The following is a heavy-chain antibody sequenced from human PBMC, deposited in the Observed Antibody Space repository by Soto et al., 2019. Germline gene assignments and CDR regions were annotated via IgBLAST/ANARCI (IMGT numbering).Heavy chain of an antibody. D-gene: IGHD3-3*01. CDR2: IYYSGST. CDR1: GGSISSSSYY. V-gene: IGHV4-39*01. CDR3: ARPAYYDFRSGLYPGSYYYYYMDV. J-gene: IGHJ6*03. Sequence: SETLSLTCTVSGGSISSSSYYWGWIRQPPGKGLEWIGSIYYSGSTYYNPSLKSRVTISVDTSKNQFSLKLSSVTAADTAVYYCARPAYYDFRSGLYPGSYYYYYMDVWGKGTTVTVSS.